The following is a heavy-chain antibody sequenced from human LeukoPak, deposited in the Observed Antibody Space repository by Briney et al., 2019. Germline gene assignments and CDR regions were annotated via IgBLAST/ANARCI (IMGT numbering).Heavy chain of an antibody. Sequence: GGSLRLSCAASGFTFSTSGMHWVRQPPGKGLEWVAVIYYDGNKKYYADSVKGRFTISRDNSKNSLYLQMNSLKIEDTAVYYCTTDEDWNYARKDVWGQGATVIVSS. V-gene: IGHV3-33*01. CDR1: GFTFSTSG. CDR2: IYYDGNKK. J-gene: IGHJ6*02. CDR3: TTDEDWNYARKDV. D-gene: IGHD1-7*01.